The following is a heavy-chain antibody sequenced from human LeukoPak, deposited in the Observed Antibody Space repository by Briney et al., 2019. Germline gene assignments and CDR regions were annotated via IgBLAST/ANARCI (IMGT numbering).Heavy chain of an antibody. J-gene: IGHJ5*02. CDR3: ASFPGLIPS. CDR2: INSDGSNT. Sequence: PGRSLRLSCAASGFTFSGYGMHWVRQAPGKGLVWVSHINSDGSNTDYADSVKGRFTISRDNAKNTLYLQMNSLRAEDTAVYYCASFPGLIPSWGQGTLVTVSS. D-gene: IGHD2-2*02. V-gene: IGHV3-74*01. CDR1: GFTFSGYG.